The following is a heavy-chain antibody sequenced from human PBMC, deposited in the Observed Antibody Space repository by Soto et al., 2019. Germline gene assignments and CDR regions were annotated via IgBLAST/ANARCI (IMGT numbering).Heavy chain of an antibody. CDR2: IIPIFGTA. D-gene: IGHD5-12*01. CDR1: GGTFSSYA. Sequence: SVKVSCKASGGTFSSYAISWVRQAPGQGLEWMGGIIPIFGTANYAQKFQGRVTITADESTSTAYMELSSLRSEDTAVYYCARALRRDGYTPGWFDPWGQGTLVTVSS. CDR3: ARALRRDGYTPGWFDP. J-gene: IGHJ5*02. V-gene: IGHV1-69*13.